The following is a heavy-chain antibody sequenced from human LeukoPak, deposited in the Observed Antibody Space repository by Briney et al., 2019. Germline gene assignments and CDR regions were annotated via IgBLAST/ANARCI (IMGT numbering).Heavy chain of an antibody. CDR1: GYTFTGYY. J-gene: IGHJ5*02. CDR3: ARVSQWELTYNWFDP. V-gene: IGHV1-2*02. D-gene: IGHD1-26*01. CDR2: INPNSGGT. Sequence: ASVKVSCKASGYTFTGYYMHWVRQAPGQGLEWMGWINPNSGGTNYAQKFQGRVTMTRDTSISTAYMELSRLGSDDTAVYYCARVSQWELTYNWFDPWGQGTLVTVSS.